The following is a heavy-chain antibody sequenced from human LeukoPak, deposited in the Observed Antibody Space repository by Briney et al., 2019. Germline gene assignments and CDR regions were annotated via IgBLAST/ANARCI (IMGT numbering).Heavy chain of an antibody. J-gene: IGHJ4*02. CDR1: DGSISSYY. D-gene: IGHD2-21*01. CDR2: IYTSGST. CDR3: ARGNGAIDSEYFDY. Sequence: KPSETLSLTCSVSDGSISSYYWSWIRQPAGKGLQWIGRIYTSGSTNYNPSLKSRVTMSVDMSKNQFSLKLTSVTAADTAVYYCARGNGAIDSEYFDYWGQGTLVTVSS. V-gene: IGHV4-4*07.